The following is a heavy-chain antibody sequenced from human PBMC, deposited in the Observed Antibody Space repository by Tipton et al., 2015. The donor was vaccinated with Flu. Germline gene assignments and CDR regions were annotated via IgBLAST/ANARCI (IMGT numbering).Heavy chain of an antibody. CDR1: GGSINSGDYY. J-gene: IGHJ5*01. Sequence: TLSLTCTVSGGSINSGDYYWSWIRQPPGRGLEWIGNVHRTGSSYYNPSLKSRVTILIDRSKNQFSLRLTSVTAADTAVYYCARRDFSNYVSEPKNWFDSWGQGTLITVAS. CDR2: VHRTGSS. D-gene: IGHD4-11*01. CDR3: ARRDFSNYVSEPKNWFDS. V-gene: IGHV4-30-4*01.